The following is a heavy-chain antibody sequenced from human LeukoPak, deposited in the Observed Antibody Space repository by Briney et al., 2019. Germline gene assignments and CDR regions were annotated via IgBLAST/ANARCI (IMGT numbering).Heavy chain of an antibody. V-gene: IGHV1-18*01. J-gene: IGHJ4*02. CDR1: GYTFTSYG. CDR2: ISAYNGNT. Sequence: ASVKVSCKASGYTFTSYGISWVRQAPGQGLEWMGWISAYNGNTNYAQKFQGRVNMTTDTSTSTAYMELRSPRSDDTAVYYCARDQGYYFDYWGQGTLVTVSS. CDR3: ARDQGYYFDY.